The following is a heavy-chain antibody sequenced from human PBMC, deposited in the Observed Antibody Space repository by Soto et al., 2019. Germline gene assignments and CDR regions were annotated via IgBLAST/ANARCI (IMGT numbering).Heavy chain of an antibody. CDR2: MNPNSGNT. V-gene: IGHV1-8*01. J-gene: IGHJ6*02. CDR1: GYTFTSYD. Sequence: QVQLVKSGAEVKKPGASVKVACKASGYTFTSYDINWSRQATGQGIEWMGWMNPNSGNTGYAQKFQSSVSMTRNTSIGTAYIELSSLRSEDNDVYSCEREKNAYGMDGWGQWSTFTVSS. D-gene: IGHD1-1*01. CDR3: EREKNAYGMDG.